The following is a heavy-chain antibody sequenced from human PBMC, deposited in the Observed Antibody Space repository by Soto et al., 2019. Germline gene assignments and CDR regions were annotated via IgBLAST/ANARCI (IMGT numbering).Heavy chain of an antibody. CDR1: GFMFDSYG. V-gene: IGHV3-33*01. CDR3: AREPGRIAVAGFDY. J-gene: IGHJ4*02. Sequence: QVQLVESGEGVVQPGRSLRLSCVASGFMFDSYGMHWVRQAPGKGLEWVAIILYDGSEKYHADSVKGRFTISRDNSKNTLDLQMNSLRAEDTALYYCAREPGRIAVAGFDYWGQGNLVTVSS. D-gene: IGHD6-19*01. CDR2: ILYDGSEK.